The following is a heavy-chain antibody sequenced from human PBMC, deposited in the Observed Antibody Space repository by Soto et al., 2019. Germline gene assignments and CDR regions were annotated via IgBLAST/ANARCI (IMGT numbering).Heavy chain of an antibody. CDR3: ASSDGGAGWELEADAFDI. CDR2: IIPIFGTA. Sequence: QVQLVQSGAEVKKPGSSVKVSCKASGGTFSSYAISWVRQAPGQGLEWMGGIIPIFGTANYAQKFQGRVTITADDSTSTAYMELSSLRSEDTAVYYCASSDGGAGWELEADAFDIWGQGTMVTVSS. CDR1: GGTFSSYA. J-gene: IGHJ3*02. D-gene: IGHD1-26*01. V-gene: IGHV1-69*12.